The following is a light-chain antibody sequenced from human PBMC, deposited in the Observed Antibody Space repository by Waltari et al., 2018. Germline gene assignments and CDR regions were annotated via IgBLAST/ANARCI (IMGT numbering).Light chain of an antibody. J-gene: IGLJ3*02. CDR3: AAWDDSLTGLWV. CDR2: TNI. CDR1: SSNIGRNS. V-gene: IGLV1-44*01. Sequence: QSVLTQQPSESGTPGQRVTISCSGSSSNIGRNSVNWYQQFPGTAPKLLIYTNIQRPSGVPDGCAGSKSGTSASLAISGLRSEDEADYYCAAWDDSLTGLWVFGGGTKLTVL.